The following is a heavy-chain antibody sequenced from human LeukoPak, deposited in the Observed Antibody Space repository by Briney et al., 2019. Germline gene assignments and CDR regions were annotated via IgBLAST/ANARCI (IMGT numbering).Heavy chain of an antibody. Sequence: PSETLSLTCAVYGGSFSGYYWSWIRQPPGKGLEWIGEINHSGSTNYNPSLKSRVTISVDTPKNQFSLKLSSVTAADTAVYYCARMVVGWYSSGSTHSGYFDYWGQGTLVTVSS. CDR3: ARMVVGWYSSGSTHSGYFDY. CDR1: GGSFSGYY. D-gene: IGHD6-19*01. CDR2: INHSGST. J-gene: IGHJ4*02. V-gene: IGHV4-34*01.